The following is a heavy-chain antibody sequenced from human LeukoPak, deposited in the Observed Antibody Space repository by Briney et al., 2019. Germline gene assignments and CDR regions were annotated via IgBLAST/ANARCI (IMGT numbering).Heavy chain of an antibody. CDR1: GGSFSGYY. Sequence: SETLSLTCAVYGGSFSGYYWSWIRQPPGKGLEWIGEINHSGSTNYNPSLKSRVTISVDTSKNQFSLKLSSVTAADTAAYYCAREKGIAAAGQGFDYWGQGTLVTVSS. D-gene: IGHD6-13*01. CDR2: INHSGST. CDR3: AREKGIAAAGQGFDY. V-gene: IGHV4-34*01. J-gene: IGHJ4*02.